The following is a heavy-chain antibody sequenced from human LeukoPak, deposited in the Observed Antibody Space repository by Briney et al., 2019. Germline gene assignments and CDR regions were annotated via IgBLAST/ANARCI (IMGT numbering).Heavy chain of an antibody. D-gene: IGHD6-6*01. CDR2: IYYSGST. CDR1: GGSISGYS. CDR3: ARHPLSSSGDEGDY. Sequence: SETLSLTCTVSGGSISGYSWSWIRQPPGRGLEWIGYIYYSGSTNYNPSLKSRVTISVDTSKNQFSLKLSSVTAADTAVYYCARHPLSSSGDEGDYWGQGTLVTVSS. J-gene: IGHJ4*02. V-gene: IGHV4-59*01.